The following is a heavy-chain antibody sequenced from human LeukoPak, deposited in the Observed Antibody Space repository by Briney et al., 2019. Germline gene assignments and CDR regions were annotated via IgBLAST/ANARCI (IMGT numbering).Heavy chain of an antibody. Sequence: PGGSLRLSCAASGFTFSSYAMSWVRQAPGKGLEWVSAISGSGGSTYYADSVKGRFTISRDNSKNTLYLQMNSLRAEDTAVYYCARDRDGDYQPYYYYMDVWGKGTTVTVSS. CDR2: ISGSGGST. D-gene: IGHD4-17*01. CDR1: GFTFSSYA. V-gene: IGHV3-23*01. J-gene: IGHJ6*03. CDR3: ARDRDGDYQPYYYYMDV.